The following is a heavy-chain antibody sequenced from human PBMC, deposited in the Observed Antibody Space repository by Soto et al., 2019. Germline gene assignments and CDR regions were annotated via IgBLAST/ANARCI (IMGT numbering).Heavy chain of an antibody. CDR2: IKSKTDGGNT. Sequence: GGSLRLSCAASGFTFSNAWMNWVRQAPGKGLEWVGRIKSKTDGGNTEYAAPVKGRFTISRDDSKNTLYLQMNSLKTEDTAVYYCTTDRRYDILTGYYYFDYWGQGTLVTVSS. V-gene: IGHV3-15*07. CDR1: GFTFSNAW. J-gene: IGHJ4*02. CDR3: TTDRRYDILTGYYYFDY. D-gene: IGHD3-9*01.